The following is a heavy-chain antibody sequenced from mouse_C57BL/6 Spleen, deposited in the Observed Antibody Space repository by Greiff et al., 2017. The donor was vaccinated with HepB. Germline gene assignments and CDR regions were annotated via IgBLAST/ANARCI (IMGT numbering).Heavy chain of an antibody. CDR3: ARDKAYYGSSYDY. D-gene: IGHD1-1*01. CDR2: ISDGGSYT. CDR1: GFTFSSYA. Sequence: DVMLVESGGGLVKPGGSLKLSCAASGFTFSSYAMSWVRQTPEKRLEWVATISDGGSYTYYPDNVKGRFTISRDNAKNNLYLQMSHLKSEDTAMYYCARDKAYYGSSYDYWGQGTTLTVSS. V-gene: IGHV5-4*01. J-gene: IGHJ2*01.